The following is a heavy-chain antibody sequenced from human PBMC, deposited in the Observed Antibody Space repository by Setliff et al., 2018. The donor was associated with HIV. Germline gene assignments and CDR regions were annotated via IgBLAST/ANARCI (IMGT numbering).Heavy chain of an antibody. D-gene: IGHD3-10*01. CDR1: GYSISSGYY. Sequence: TSETLSLTCAVSGYSISSGYYWGWIRQPPGKGLEWVGSIYFSGTPYYNPSLKNRVTISVDTSKNQFSLKLSSVTAADTAVYYCARENYYGSGSLDYWGQGTLVTVSS. V-gene: IGHV4-38-2*01. CDR3: ARENYYGSGSLDY. J-gene: IGHJ4*02. CDR2: IYFSGTP.